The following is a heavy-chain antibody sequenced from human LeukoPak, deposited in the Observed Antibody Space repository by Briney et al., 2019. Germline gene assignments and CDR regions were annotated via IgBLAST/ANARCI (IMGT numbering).Heavy chain of an antibody. CDR2: IYYSGST. D-gene: IGHD6-13*01. CDR1: GGSISSYY. CDR3: ARDRVAAAYYYYGMDV. Sequence: KPSETLSLTCTVSGGSISSYYWSWIRQPPGKGLEWIGYIYYSGSTNYNPSLKSRVTISVDTSKNQFSLKLSSVTAADTAVHYCARDRVAAAYYYYGMDVWGQGTTVTVSS. J-gene: IGHJ6*02. V-gene: IGHV4-59*01.